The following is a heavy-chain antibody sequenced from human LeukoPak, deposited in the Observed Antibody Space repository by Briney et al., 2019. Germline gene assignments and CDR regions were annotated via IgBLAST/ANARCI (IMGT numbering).Heavy chain of an antibody. D-gene: IGHD5-24*01. CDR2: IIPILGIA. V-gene: IGHV1-69*02. CDR1: GGTFSSYT. J-gene: IGHJ4*02. CDR3: ARVRRDGYDELDY. Sequence: SVKVSCKASGGTFSSYTISWVRQAPRQGLEWMGRIIPILGIANYAQKFQGRVTITADKSTSTAYMELSSLRSEDTAVYYCARVRRDGYDELDYWGQGTLVTVSS.